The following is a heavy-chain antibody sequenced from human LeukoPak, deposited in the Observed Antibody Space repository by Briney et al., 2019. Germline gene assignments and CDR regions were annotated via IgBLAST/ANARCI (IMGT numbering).Heavy chain of an antibody. J-gene: IGHJ3*02. CDR1: GFTFSSYG. CDR2: ISYDGSNK. D-gene: IGHD3-22*01. V-gene: IGHV3-30*18. CDR3: AKESGDYDSSGYGAFDI. Sequence: PGRSLRLSCAASGFTFSSYGMHWVRQAPGKGLEWVAVISYDGSNKYYADSVKGRFTISRDNSKNTPYLQMNSLRAEDTAVYYCAKESGDYDSSGYGAFDIWGQGTMVTVSS.